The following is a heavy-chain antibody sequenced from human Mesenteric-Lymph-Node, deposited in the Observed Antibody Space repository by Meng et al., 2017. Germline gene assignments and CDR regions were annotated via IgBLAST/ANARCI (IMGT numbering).Heavy chain of an antibody. CDR1: GYTFTDYY. D-gene: IGHD1-26*01. V-gene: IGHV1-2*02. Sequence: ASVKVSCKASGYTFTDYYIHLLRQAPGQGLEWMGWINPDNGDTNYAQKFQGRVTMTRDTSISTAYMELSGLRSDDTAVYFCVRDGSYSGGDYDDWGQGTLVTVSS. CDR2: INPDNGDT. CDR3: VRDGSYSGGDYDD. J-gene: IGHJ4*02.